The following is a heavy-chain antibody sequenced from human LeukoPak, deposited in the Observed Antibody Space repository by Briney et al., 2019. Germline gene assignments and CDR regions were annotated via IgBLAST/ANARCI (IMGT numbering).Heavy chain of an antibody. Sequence: GGSLRLSCAASGFTFSIYAMNWVRQAPGKGLEWVSYISSSGSTIYYADSVKGRFTISRDNAKNTLYLQMNSLRVEDTAVYYCARVIGWDEPFDLWGHGTLVAVSS. CDR3: ARVIGWDEPFDL. D-gene: IGHD1-26*01. CDR1: GFTFSIYA. J-gene: IGHJ3*01. V-gene: IGHV3-48*04. CDR2: ISSSGSTI.